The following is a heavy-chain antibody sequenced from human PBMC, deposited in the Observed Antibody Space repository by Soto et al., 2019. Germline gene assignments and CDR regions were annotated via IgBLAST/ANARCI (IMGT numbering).Heavy chain of an antibody. CDR2: IYAAGST. Sequence: EVQLVESGGGLVQPGGSLRLSCAASGFTVSGNYMSWVRQAPGQGLEWVSVIYAAGSTYYIDSVNGRFTISRDNSKNTLYLQMNSLRAEDTAVYYCASDICKTGATGVCDIWGQGTRVTVSS. CDR3: ASDICKTGATGVCDI. CDR1: GFTVSGNY. J-gene: IGHJ3*02. V-gene: IGHV3-66*01. D-gene: IGHD1-1*01.